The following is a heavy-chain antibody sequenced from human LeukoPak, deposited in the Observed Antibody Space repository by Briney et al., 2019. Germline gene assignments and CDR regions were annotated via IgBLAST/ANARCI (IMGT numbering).Heavy chain of an antibody. J-gene: IGHJ4*02. CDR1: GGSFSGYY. V-gene: IGHV4-34*01. Sequence: SETLSLTCAVYGGSFSGYYWSWIRQPPGKGLEWIGEINHSGSTNYNPSLKSRVTIPADTSKNQFSLKLSSVTAADTAVYYCARNTSGPDYWGQGTLVTVSS. D-gene: IGHD6-19*01. CDR2: INHSGST. CDR3: ARNTSGPDY.